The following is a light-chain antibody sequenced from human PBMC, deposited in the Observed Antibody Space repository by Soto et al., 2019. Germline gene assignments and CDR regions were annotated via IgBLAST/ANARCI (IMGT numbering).Light chain of an antibody. Sequence: EIVLTQSPATLSLSPGERVTLSCRASQSVSNYLAWYQQKPGQAPRLLVSAASNRATGIPARFSGSGSGTDFTLTISSLEPEDFGVFYCQHRFHWPKITFGKGTRLEIK. J-gene: IGKJ5*01. CDR1: QSVSNY. V-gene: IGKV3-11*01. CDR3: QHRFHWPKIT. CDR2: AAS.